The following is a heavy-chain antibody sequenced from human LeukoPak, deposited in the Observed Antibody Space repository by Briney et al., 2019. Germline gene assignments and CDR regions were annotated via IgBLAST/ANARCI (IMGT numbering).Heavy chain of an antibody. CDR2: IYYSGST. CDR1: GGSIGSYY. CDR3: ARDGDYYDSSGYYDY. D-gene: IGHD3-22*01. J-gene: IGHJ4*02. Sequence: PSETLSLTCTVSGGSIGSYYWSWIRQPPGKGLEWIGYIYYSGSTNYNPSLKRRVTISVDTSKNQFSLKLSSVTAADTAVYCCARDGDYYDSSGYYDYWGQGTLVTVPS. V-gene: IGHV4-59*01.